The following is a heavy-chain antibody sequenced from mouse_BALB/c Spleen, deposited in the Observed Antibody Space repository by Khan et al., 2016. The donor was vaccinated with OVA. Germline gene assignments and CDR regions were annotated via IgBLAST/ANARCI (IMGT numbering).Heavy chain of an antibody. D-gene: IGHD1-1*01. J-gene: IGHJ2*01. V-gene: IGHV3-2*02. CDR3: ACGNYFGDYFAY. CDR1: GYSITSGYA. Sequence: VQLKESGAGLVKPSQSLSLTCTVTGYSITSGYAWNWIRQFPGNQLGWMGFISYSGDTSYTQSLKSRISITRDTSKNQFFLQLNSVTSEDTATAYCACGNYFGDYFAYWGQGTTVTVSS. CDR2: ISYSGDT.